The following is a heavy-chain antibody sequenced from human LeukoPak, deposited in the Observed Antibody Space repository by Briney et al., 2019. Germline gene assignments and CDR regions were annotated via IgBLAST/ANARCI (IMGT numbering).Heavy chain of an antibody. CDR1: GFTFSNYW. Sequence: GGSLRLSCGASGFTFSNYWMTWVGQAPGKGLEWVANINQDGSEKYYVDSVKGRFTISRDNAKNSLYLQMNSLRAEHTSLYYCAREDQPRGTFDSWGQGILVTVSS. CDR2: INQDGSEK. CDR3: AREDQPRGTFDS. D-gene: IGHD2-15*01. J-gene: IGHJ4*02. V-gene: IGHV3-7*05.